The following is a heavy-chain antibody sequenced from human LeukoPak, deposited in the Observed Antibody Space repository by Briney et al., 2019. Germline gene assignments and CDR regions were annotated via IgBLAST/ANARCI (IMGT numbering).Heavy chain of an antibody. J-gene: IGHJ6*03. CDR1: GGSISSYY. CDR3: AGEASSSWYYYYYYYMEV. CDR2: IYTSGST. D-gene: IGHD6-13*01. Sequence: SETLSLTCTASGGSISSYYWSWIRQPAGKGLEWIGRIYTSGSTNYNPSLKSRVTMSVDTSKNQFSLKLSSVTAADTAVYYCAGEASSSWYYYYYYYMEVWGKGTTVTVPS. V-gene: IGHV4-4*07.